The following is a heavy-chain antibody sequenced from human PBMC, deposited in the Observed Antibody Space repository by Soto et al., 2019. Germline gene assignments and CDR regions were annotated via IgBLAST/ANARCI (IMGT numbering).Heavy chain of an antibody. CDR1: GYTLSSYG. J-gene: IGHJ2*01. CDR2: ISVYNGNT. V-gene: IGHV1-18*01. D-gene: IGHD6-19*01. CDR3: ARRAVAGNWYFDL. Sequence: QVQLVQSGNEMKKPGASVKVSCKASGYTLSSYGISWVRQAPGQGPEWMGWISVYNGNTKYAQKLQGRVTMTTDTSTSTAYMELRSLRSDDTALYYCARRAVAGNWYFDLWGRGTLVTVSS.